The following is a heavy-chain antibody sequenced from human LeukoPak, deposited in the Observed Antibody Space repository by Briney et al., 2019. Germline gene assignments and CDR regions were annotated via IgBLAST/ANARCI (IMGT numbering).Heavy chain of an antibody. V-gene: IGHV3-74*01. CDR1: GNYW. Sequence: GGSLRLSCAASGNYWMHWVRQAPGEGLVWVSHINSDGSWTSYADSVKGRFTISKDNAKNTVYLQMNSLRAEDTAVYYCVSFYETYWGRGTLVTVS. CDR2: INSDGSWT. D-gene: IGHD2/OR15-2a*01. CDR3: VSFYETY. J-gene: IGHJ4*02.